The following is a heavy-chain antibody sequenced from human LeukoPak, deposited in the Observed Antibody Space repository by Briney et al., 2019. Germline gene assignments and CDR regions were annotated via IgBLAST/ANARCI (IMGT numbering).Heavy chain of an antibody. CDR3: AISTTRDNWFVP. CDR2: IYYSGST. V-gene: IGHV4-59*01. J-gene: IGHJ5*02. Sequence: SETLSLTCTVSGGSISSYYWSWIRQPPGKGLEWIGYIYYSGSTNYNPSLKSRVTISVDTSKNQFSLKLSSVTAADTAVYYCAISTTRDNWFVPWGQGTLVTVSS. CDR1: GGSISSYY. D-gene: IGHD1-7*01.